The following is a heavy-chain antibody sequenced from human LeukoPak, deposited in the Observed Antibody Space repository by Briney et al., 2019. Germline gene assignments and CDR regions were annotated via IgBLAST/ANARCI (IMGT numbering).Heavy chain of an antibody. CDR1: GYTFSDYY. J-gene: IGHJ4*02. V-gene: IGHV1-2*02. CDR2: INPNTGDT. Sequence: GASVKVSCKASGYTFSDYYLFWVRQAPGQGLEWMGWINPNTGDTKYGQKFQGRVTLTRDTSIRTTYMELSSLRSDDTAVYYCARDERFSYGDNHYPDLGYWGQGTLVTVSS. D-gene: IGHD4/OR15-4a*01. CDR3: ARDERFSYGDNHYPDLGY.